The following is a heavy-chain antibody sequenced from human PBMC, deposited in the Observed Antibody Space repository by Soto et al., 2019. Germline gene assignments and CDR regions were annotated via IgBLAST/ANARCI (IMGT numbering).Heavy chain of an antibody. J-gene: IGHJ6*03. Sequence: QVQLVESGGGLVKPGGSLRLSCAASGFTFSDYYMSWIRQAPGKGLEWVSYISSSGSTIYYADSVKGRFTISRDNAKNSLYLQMNSLRAEDTAVYYCARDRVVVPAAMLRYYYYYYMDVWGKGTTVTVSS. V-gene: IGHV3-11*01. CDR3: ARDRVVVPAAMLRYYYYYYMDV. CDR2: ISSSGSTI. CDR1: GFTFSDYY. D-gene: IGHD2-2*01.